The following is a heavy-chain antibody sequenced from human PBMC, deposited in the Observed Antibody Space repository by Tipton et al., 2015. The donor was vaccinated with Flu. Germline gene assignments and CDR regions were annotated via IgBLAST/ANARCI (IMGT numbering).Heavy chain of an antibody. CDR3: ARLSYYDVDLKNFYFED. D-gene: IGHD3-10*02. Sequence: TLSLTCAVSGYSISSGYYWGWIRQPPGQGLEWIGGISYSGNTYSNPSLKSRVVISVDTSKNQFSLRLTSVTAADTAVYYCARLSYYDVDLKNFYFEDWGQGILVTVSS. CDR1: GYSISSGYY. J-gene: IGHJ4*02. V-gene: IGHV4-38-2*01. CDR2: ISYSGNT.